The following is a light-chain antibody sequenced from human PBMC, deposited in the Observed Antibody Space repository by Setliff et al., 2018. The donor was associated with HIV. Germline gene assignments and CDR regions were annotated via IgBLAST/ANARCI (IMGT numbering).Light chain of an antibody. CDR1: SSDVGGYNY. Sequence: QSALTQPRSVSGSPGQSVTISCTGTSSDVGGYNYVSWYQQPPGTVPRLMIYEVSSRPSGVPDRFSGSKSGNTASLTISGLQAEDEADYYCASRTAGSTPYVFGTGTKVTVL. J-gene: IGLJ1*01. CDR3: ASRTAGSTPYV. V-gene: IGLV2-18*02. CDR2: EVS.